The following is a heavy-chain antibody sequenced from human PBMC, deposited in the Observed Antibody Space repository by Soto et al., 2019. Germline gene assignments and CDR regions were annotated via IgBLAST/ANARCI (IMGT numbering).Heavy chain of an antibody. CDR3: ASMGYHYGSGSYPLDY. CDR2: MYNSGST. CDR1: DYSSSRYY. D-gene: IGHD3-10*01. Sequence: PSETLSLTWTVTDYSSSRYYRTWIRQPPGKGLEWIGFMYNSGSTHYNPSLKSRVTISLDTSKNQFSLNLRSVTAADTAVYYCASMGYHYGSGSYPLDYWGQGTLVTVSS. J-gene: IGHJ4*02. V-gene: IGHV4-59*08.